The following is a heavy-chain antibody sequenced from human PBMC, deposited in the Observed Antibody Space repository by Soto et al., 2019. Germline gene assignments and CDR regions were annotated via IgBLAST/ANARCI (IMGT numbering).Heavy chain of an antibody. V-gene: IGHV3-30*18. CDR3: AKDLRREGSSWYSFYYGMDV. Sequence: GGSLRLSCAASGFTFSSYGMHWVRQAPGKGLEWVAVISYDGSNKYYADSVKGRFTISRDNSKNTLYLQMNSLRAEDTAVYYCAKDLRREGSSWYSFYYGMDVWGQGTTVTVSS. CDR1: GFTFSSYG. J-gene: IGHJ6*02. CDR2: ISYDGSNK. D-gene: IGHD6-13*01.